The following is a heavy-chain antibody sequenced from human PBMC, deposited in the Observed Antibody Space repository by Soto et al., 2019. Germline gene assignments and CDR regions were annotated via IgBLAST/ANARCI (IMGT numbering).Heavy chain of an antibody. Sequence: QVQLVESGGGVVQPGRSLRLSCAGSGFTFSSYAMHWVRQAPGKGLEWVAVIFHDGSDEYYADSVKGRLTVSRDNSKNALTLRLNSLKPEDTAVYYCVTSYTYGPDAFDIWGQGTMVTVTT. CDR2: IFHDGSDE. CDR3: VTSYTYGPDAFDI. D-gene: IGHD5-18*01. CDR1: GFTFSSYA. J-gene: IGHJ3*02. V-gene: IGHV3-30-3*01.